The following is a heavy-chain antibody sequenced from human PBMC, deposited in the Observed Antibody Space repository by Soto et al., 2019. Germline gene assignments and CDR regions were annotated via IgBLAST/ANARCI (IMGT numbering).Heavy chain of an antibody. CDR2: IIPIFGTA. CDR1: GGTFSSYA. CDR3: ARHPGGRGYYYGMDV. D-gene: IGHD2-15*01. V-gene: IGHV1-69*05. J-gene: IGHJ6*02. Sequence: QVQLVQSGAEVKKPGSSVKVSCKASGGTFSSYAISWVRQAPGQGLEWMGGIIPIFGTANYAQKFQGRVTXTTDESXXTAYMELRSLRSEDTAVYYCARHPGGRGYYYGMDVWGQGTTVTVSS.